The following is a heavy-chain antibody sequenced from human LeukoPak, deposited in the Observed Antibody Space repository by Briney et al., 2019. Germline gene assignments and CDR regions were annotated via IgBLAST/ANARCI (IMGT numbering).Heavy chain of an antibody. V-gene: IGHV1-18*01. CDR1: GYTFTNYG. CDR3: SKMATAATLLSWFDH. J-gene: IGHJ5*02. D-gene: IGHD2-15*01. Sequence: ASVTVSCTASGYTFTNYGISWVRQAPAPGLEWMGWISAYNGNTNYAQKLQGRVTITTDTSTSTAYMELRSLSSDDEAVYSCSKMATAATLLSWFDHWGQGTLVTVSS. CDR2: ISAYNGNT.